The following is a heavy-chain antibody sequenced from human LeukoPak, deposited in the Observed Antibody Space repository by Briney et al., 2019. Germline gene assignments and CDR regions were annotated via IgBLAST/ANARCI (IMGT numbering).Heavy chain of an antibody. CDR3: ARAYSGYDFRDSLGYYYMDV. Sequence: GGSLRLSCGASGFTVSSIYMSWVRQSPGRGREWGSVVYSGGSTYYADSVKGRSTISRDTSKNTVYLQMNSLRAEDTAVYYCARAYSGYDFRDSLGYYYMDVWGKGTTVTISS. CDR1: GFTVSSIY. V-gene: IGHV3-66*01. CDR2: VYSGGST. D-gene: IGHD5-12*01. J-gene: IGHJ6*03.